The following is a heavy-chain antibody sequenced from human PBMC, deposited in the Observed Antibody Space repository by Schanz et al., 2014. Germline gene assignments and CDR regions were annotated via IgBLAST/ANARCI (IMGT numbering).Heavy chain of an antibody. J-gene: IGHJ1*01. V-gene: IGHV3-7*01. CDR3: ARDSGWNALDI. Sequence: EVQLVESGGGLVQPGGSLRLSCAASGFSFSSHWMSWVRQAPGKGLEWVANIKQDGSEKYYVDSVKGRFTSSRDNAKNSLYLQMNSLRADDTAVYYCARDSGWNALDIWGQGTLVTVSS. D-gene: IGHD1-1*01. CDR2: IKQDGSEK. CDR1: GFSFSSHW.